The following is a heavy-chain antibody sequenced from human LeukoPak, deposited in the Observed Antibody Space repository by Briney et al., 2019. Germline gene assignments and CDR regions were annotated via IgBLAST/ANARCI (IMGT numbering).Heavy chain of an antibody. Sequence: PSETLSLTCTVSGGSISSYYWSWIRQPPGKGLEWIGYIYYSGSTNYNPSLKSRVTISVDTSKNQFSLKLSSVTAADTAVYYCARAWSVRGVIITVWFDPWGQGTLVTVSS. J-gene: IGHJ5*02. V-gene: IGHV4-59*12. D-gene: IGHD3-10*01. CDR2: IYYSGST. CDR1: GGSISSYY. CDR3: ARAWSVRGVIITVWFDP.